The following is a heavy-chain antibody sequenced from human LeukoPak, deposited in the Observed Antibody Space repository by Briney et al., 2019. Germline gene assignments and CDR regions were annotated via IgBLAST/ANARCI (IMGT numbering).Heavy chain of an antibody. CDR1: GGSISSYY. D-gene: IGHD3-10*01. CDR2: IYTSGST. Sequence: SETLSLTCTVSGGSISSYYWSWIRQPAGKGLEWIGRIYTSGSTNYNPSLKSRVTMSVDTSKNQFSLKLSSVTAADTAVYYCARLTMVRGVIIAFDIWGQGTMVTVSS. CDR3: ARLTMVRGVIIAFDI. J-gene: IGHJ3*02. V-gene: IGHV4-4*07.